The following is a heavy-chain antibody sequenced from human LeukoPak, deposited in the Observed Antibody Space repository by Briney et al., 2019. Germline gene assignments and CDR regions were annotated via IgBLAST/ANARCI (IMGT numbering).Heavy chain of an antibody. CDR3: ARAARLHGGPYLIGP. V-gene: IGHV1-2*02. D-gene: IGHD2-21*01. J-gene: IGHJ4*02. CDR2: INPNSGGT. Sequence: EASVKVSCKTSGYSFTDYYMHWVRQAPGQGLEWMGWINPNSGGTSSAQKFQGRVTMTRDTSITTVYMEVSWLTSDDTAIYYCARAARLHGGPYLIGPWGQGTLVTVSS. CDR1: GYSFTDYY.